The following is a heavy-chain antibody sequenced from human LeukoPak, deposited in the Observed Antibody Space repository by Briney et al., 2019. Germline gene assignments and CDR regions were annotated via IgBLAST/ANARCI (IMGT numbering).Heavy chain of an antibody. CDR1: GFTVSSKY. Sequence: PGGSLRLPCAASGFTVSSKYMSWVRQAPGKGLEWVSIIYSGGSTYYADSVKGRFTISRDNSRDTLYLQMNSLRADDTAVYYCARGPPYDRFDYWGRGTLVTVSS. CDR3: ARGPPYDRFDY. J-gene: IGHJ4*02. CDR2: IYSGGST. D-gene: IGHD3-22*01. V-gene: IGHV3-53*01.